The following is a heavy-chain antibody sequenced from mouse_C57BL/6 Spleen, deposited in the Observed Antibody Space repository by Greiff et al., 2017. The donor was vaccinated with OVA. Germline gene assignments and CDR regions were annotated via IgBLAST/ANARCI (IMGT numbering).Heavy chain of an antibody. V-gene: IGHV1-22*01. CDR3: SRLSSSYAMDY. CDR1: GYTFTDYN. D-gene: IGHD1-1*01. CDR2: INPNYGGT. Sequence: VQLKESGPELVKPGASVKMSCKASGYTFTDYNMHWVKQSHGKSLEWIGYINPNYGGTSYNQKFKGKATLTVNKASSTAYMELRSLTSEDSAVYYCSRLSSSYAMDYWGQGTSVTVSS. J-gene: IGHJ4*01.